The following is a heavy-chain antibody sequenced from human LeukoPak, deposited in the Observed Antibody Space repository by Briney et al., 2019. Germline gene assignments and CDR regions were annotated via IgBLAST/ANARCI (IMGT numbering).Heavy chain of an antibody. D-gene: IGHD3-22*01. J-gene: IGHJ4*02. CDR1: GYTFTSYG. Sequence: ASVKVSCKASGYTFTSYGISWVRQAPGQGLEWMGWISAYNGNTNYAQKLQGRVTMTTDTPTSTAYMELRSLRSDDTAVYYCARLVPKNYYDSSGNVDYWGQGTLVTVSS. CDR2: ISAYNGNT. CDR3: ARLVPKNYYDSSGNVDY. V-gene: IGHV1-18*01.